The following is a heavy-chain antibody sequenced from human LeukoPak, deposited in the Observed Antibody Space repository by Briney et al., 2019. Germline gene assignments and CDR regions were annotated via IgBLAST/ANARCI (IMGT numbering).Heavy chain of an antibody. D-gene: IGHD3-16*01. Sequence: GGSLRLSCAASGFILNNYWMNWVRQAPGKGLEWVASIKEDGREKLYVESLEGRLTIARDNAKESLHLQMRNLRVEDTAVYYCTRALGHSVLAFDVWGQGTVVIVS. CDR2: IKEDGREK. CDR3: TRALGHSVLAFDV. CDR1: GFILNNYW. J-gene: IGHJ3*01. V-gene: IGHV3-7*03.